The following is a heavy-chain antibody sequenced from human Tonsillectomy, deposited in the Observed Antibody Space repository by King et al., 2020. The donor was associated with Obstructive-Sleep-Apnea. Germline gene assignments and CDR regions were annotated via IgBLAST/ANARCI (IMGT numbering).Heavy chain of an antibody. D-gene: IGHD6-19*01. CDR2: IYYSGST. CDR3: ARVRDSSGWYYFDY. Sequence: VQLQESGPGLVKPSETLSLTCTVSGGSVSSGSYYWSWIRQPPGKGLEGIGYIYYSGSTNYNPSPKSRVTIPVDTSTNQFSPTLSSVTAADTAVYYCARVRDSSGWYYFDYWGQGTLVTVSS. CDR1: GGSVSSGSYY. J-gene: IGHJ4*02. V-gene: IGHV4-61*01.